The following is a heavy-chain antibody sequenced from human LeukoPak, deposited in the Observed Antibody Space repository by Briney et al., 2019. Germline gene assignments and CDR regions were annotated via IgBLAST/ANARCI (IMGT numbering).Heavy chain of an antibody. J-gene: IGHJ4*02. CDR3: ARERYFDWLYYFDY. D-gene: IGHD3-9*01. CDR1: GGSISSYY. CDR2: IYYSGST. Sequence: SETLPLTCTVSGGSISSYYWSWIRQPPGKGLEWIGYIYYSGSTNYNPSLKSRVTISVDTSKNQFSLKLSSVTAADTAVYYCARERYFDWLYYFDYWGQGTLVTVSS. V-gene: IGHV4-59*01.